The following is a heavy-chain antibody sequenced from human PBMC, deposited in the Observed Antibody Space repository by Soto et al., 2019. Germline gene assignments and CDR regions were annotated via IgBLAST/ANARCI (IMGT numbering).Heavy chain of an antibody. CDR3: TTDITIFGVDNYYYYYGMDV. J-gene: IGHJ6*02. V-gene: IGHV3-15*07. Sequence: EVQLVESGGGLVKPGGSLRLSCAASGFTFSNAWMNWVRQAPGKGLEWVGRITSKTDGGTTDYAAPVKGRFTISRDDSKNTLYLQMNSLKTEDTAVYYCTTDITIFGVDNYYYYYGMDVWGQGTTVTVSS. CDR1: GFTFSNAW. D-gene: IGHD3-3*01. CDR2: ITSKTDGGTT.